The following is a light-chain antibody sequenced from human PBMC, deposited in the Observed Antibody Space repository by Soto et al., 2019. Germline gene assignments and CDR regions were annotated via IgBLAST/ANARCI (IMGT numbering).Light chain of an antibody. J-gene: IGKJ2*01. Sequence: DIQMTQSPSSLSASVGDRVTITCRASQSVGSLLNWFQQRPGIAPKLLIYAASTLQSGAPSRFSGSGAGTDFTRIISSLQTEDFATYYCQQSYSLPYTFGQGTKLEI. CDR2: AAS. CDR1: QSVGSL. CDR3: QQSYSLPYT. V-gene: IGKV1-39*01.